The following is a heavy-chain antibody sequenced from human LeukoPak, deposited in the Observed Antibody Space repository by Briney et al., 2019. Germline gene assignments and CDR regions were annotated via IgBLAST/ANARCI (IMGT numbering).Heavy chain of an antibody. J-gene: IGHJ4*02. CDR2: IIPFFGTT. CDR1: GDMFSNFT. CDR3: ARGRGWYYYDSSGYPPFDS. Sequence: SVKVSCKSSGDMFSNFTISWVRQAPGQGLEWMGRIIPFFGTTNYAQKFQGRVSITTDGSTSTAYMELSSLTSEDTAVYYCARGRGWYYYDSSGYPPFDSWGQGTLVTVSS. V-gene: IGHV1-69*05. D-gene: IGHD3-22*01.